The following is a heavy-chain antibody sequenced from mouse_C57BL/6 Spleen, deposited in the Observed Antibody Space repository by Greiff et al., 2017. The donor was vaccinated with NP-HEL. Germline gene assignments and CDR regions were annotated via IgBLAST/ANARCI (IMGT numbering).Heavy chain of an antibody. V-gene: IGHV1-81*01. CDR2: IYPRSGNT. CDR1: GYTFTSYG. D-gene: IGHD2-3*01. J-gene: IGHJ4*01. CDR3: ARGNIYDGYSYAMDY. Sequence: VQLQQSGAELARPGASVKLSCKASGYTFTSYGISWVKQRTGQGLEWIGEIYPRSGNTYYNEKFKGKATLTADKSSSTAYMELRSLTSEDSAVYFCARGNIYDGYSYAMDYWGQGTSVTVSS.